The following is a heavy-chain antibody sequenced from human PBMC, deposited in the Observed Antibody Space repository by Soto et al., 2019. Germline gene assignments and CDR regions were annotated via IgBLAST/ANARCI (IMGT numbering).Heavy chain of an antibody. CDR3: TCLTEDTAFEPPYY. CDR1: GYTFTSYG. V-gene: IGHV1-18*01. D-gene: IGHD5-18*01. CDR2: ISAYNGNT. Sequence: VQLEQSGAEVKQPGASVKVSCKASGYTFTSYGISWVRQAPGQGREWMGWISAYNGNTNYAQKLQGRVTMTTDTSTSTAKMELRSLISDDTAVYYCTCLTEDTAFEPPYYWGQGTLVTVSS. J-gene: IGHJ4*02.